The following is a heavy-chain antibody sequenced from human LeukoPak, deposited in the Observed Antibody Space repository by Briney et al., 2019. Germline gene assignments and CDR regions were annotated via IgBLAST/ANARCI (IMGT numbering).Heavy chain of an antibody. CDR2: INPNSGGT. CDR3: ARGVLHYVWGSYRQREGFDY. J-gene: IGHJ4*02. D-gene: IGHD3-16*02. CDR1: GYTFTGYY. V-gene: IGHV1-2*02. Sequence: GASVKVSCKASGYTFTGYYMHWVRQAPGQGLEWMGWINPNSGGTNYAQKFQGRVTMTRDTSISTAYMELSRLRSDDTAVYYCARGVLHYVWGSYRQREGFDYWGQGTLVTVSS.